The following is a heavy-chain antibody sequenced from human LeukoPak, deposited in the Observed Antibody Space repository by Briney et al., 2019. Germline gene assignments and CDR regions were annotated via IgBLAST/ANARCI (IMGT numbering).Heavy chain of an antibody. CDR1: GGSITSPY. CDR2: MYYSGST. CDR3: VRMGSGGY. Sequence: SETLSLTCTVSGGSITSPYWSWIRQPPGKGLEWIAYMYYSGSTSYSPSLKSRVTLSLDTSKNQFSLKLSSVTAADTAVYYCVRMGSGGYWGQGTLVTVSS. D-gene: IGHD3-16*01. J-gene: IGHJ4*02. V-gene: IGHV4-59*11.